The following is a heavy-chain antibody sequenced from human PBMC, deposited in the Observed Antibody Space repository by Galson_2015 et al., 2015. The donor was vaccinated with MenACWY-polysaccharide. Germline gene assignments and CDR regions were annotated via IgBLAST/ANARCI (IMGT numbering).Heavy chain of an antibody. V-gene: IGHV3-11*01. CDR1: GFSLGAWY. Sequence: SLRLSCAASGFSLGAWYMSWVRQAPGKGLEWVSYISKSGDSIYYGDSVKGRFAISRDNAKNSLYLQLNSLEVEDTAIYYSARGHYGLDVWGQGTTVTVSS. J-gene: IGHJ6*02. CDR3: ARGHYGLDV. CDR2: ISKSGDSI.